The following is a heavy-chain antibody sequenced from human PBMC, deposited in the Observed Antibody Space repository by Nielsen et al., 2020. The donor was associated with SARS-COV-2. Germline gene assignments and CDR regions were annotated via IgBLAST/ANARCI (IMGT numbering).Heavy chain of an antibody. CDR3: ARDYRQQLVQYYYYYGMDV. CDR2: ISYDGSNK. Sequence: GESLKISCAASGFTFSSYGMHWVRQAPGKGLEWVAVISYDGSNKYYADSVKGRFTISRDNSKNTLYLQMNSLRAEDTAVYYCARDYRQQLVQYYYYYGMDVWGQGTTVTVSS. CDR1: GFTFSSYG. D-gene: IGHD6-13*01. V-gene: IGHV3-30*03. J-gene: IGHJ6*02.